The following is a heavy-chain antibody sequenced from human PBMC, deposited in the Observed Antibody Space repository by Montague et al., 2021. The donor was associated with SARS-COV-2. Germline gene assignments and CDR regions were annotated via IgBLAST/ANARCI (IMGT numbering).Heavy chain of an antibody. Sequence: SETLSLTCAVYGGSFTDDYWTWIRLAPGKGPEWIGEVDHRGSASYSPSLKGRVSISVDRSRNQFSLNLRSVTAADTAAYYCARGQVSVYGVLIMLPAAGPLDSWGLGTKVTVSS. CDR3: ARGQVSVYGVLIMLPAAGPLDS. V-gene: IGHV4-34*01. J-gene: IGHJ3*02. CDR2: VDHRGSA. CDR1: GGSFTDDY. D-gene: IGHD3-3*01.